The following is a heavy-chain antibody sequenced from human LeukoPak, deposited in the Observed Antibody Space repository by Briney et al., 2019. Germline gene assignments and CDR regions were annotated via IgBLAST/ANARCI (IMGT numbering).Heavy chain of an antibody. Sequence: ASVKVSCKASGYTFTDNYIHWVRQAPGQGLEWMGWINPNSGGTDYAQKFQGRVTMTRDTSISTAYMELSRLESDDTAVFYCATQGGAVPAKTGTHFDDWGQGTLVTVSS. J-gene: IGHJ4*02. D-gene: IGHD6-19*01. CDR2: INPNSGGT. CDR3: ATQGGAVPAKTGTHFDD. V-gene: IGHV1-2*02. CDR1: GYTFTDNY.